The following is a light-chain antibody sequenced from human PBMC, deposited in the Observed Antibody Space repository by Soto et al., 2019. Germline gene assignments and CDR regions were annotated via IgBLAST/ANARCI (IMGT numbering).Light chain of an antibody. V-gene: IGKV1-8*01. CDR3: QQFNNWPVT. Sequence: AIRMTQSPSSLSASTGDRVTITCRASQGISSYLAWYQQKPGKAPKLLIYAASTLQSGVPSRFSGTASGTDFTLTINSLQPEDFATYYCQQFNNWPVTFGPGTKVDI. CDR1: QGISSY. J-gene: IGKJ3*01. CDR2: AAS.